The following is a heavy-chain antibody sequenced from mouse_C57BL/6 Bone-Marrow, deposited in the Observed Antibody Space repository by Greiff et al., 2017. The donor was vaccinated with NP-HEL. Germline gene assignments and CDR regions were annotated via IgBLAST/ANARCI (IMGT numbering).Heavy chain of an antibody. CDR3: ASENYGSSYGFAY. D-gene: IGHD1-1*01. CDR2: ISSGSSTI. Sequence: EVKLMESGGGLVKPGGSLKLSCAASGFTFSDYGMHWVRQAPEKGLEWVAYISSGSSTIYYADTVKGRFTISRDNAKNTLFLQMTSLRSEDTAMYYCASENYGSSYGFAYWGQGTLVTVSA. J-gene: IGHJ3*01. V-gene: IGHV5-17*01. CDR1: GFTFSDYG.